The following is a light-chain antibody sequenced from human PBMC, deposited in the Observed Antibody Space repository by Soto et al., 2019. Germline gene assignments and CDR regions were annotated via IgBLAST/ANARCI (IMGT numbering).Light chain of an antibody. CDR1: SSDVGGYNY. V-gene: IGLV2-14*03. Sequence: QSALTQPASVSGSPGQSITISCTGTSSDVGGYNYVSWYQQHPGKAPKLMIYDFNSRPSGVSNRFSGSKSGNTASLTISGLQAEEEADYYCSSYTSSGTRVFGAWTKLTVL. CDR2: DFN. J-gene: IGLJ1*01. CDR3: SSYTSSGTRV.